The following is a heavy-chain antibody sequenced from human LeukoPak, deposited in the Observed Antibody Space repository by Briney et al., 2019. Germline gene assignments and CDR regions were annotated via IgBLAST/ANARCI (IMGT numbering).Heavy chain of an antibody. CDR3: ARETQYYYDSSGYYDAFDI. Sequence: ASVKVSCKASGGTFSSYAISWVRQAPGQGLEWMGGIIPIFGTANYAQKFQGRVTITADESTSTAYMELSSLRSEDTAVYYCARETQYYYDSSGYYDAFDIWGQGTMVTVSS. D-gene: IGHD3-22*01. CDR1: GGTFSSYA. CDR2: IIPIFGTA. V-gene: IGHV1-69*13. J-gene: IGHJ3*02.